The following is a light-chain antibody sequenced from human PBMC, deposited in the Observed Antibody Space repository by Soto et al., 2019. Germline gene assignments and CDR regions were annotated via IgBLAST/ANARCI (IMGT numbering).Light chain of an antibody. CDR3: QQYNSYSRT. J-gene: IGKJ1*01. CDR2: DAS. Sequence: IQMTQSPSTLSASVGARVTITCRASQSISDWLAWYQQKPGKAPKLLIFDASSLEGGVPSRFSGSGSGTEFTLTISSLQPDDFATYYCQQYNSYSRTFGQGTKMDIK. V-gene: IGKV1-5*01. CDR1: QSISDW.